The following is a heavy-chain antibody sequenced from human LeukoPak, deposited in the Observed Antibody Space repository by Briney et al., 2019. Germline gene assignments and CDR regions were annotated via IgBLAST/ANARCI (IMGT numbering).Heavy chain of an antibody. CDR2: ITSDESTK. CDR1: GFIFGSYS. CDR3: VRGNLGGFDP. D-gene: IGHD1-26*01. V-gene: IGHV3-48*01. J-gene: IGHJ5*02. Sequence: GGSLRLSCVASGFIFGSYSMNWVRQAPGKGLEWIAYITSDESTKSYADSVKGRFTISRDNDKNSLYLHMNSLRAEDAALYYCVRGNLGGFDPWGQGTRVTVSS.